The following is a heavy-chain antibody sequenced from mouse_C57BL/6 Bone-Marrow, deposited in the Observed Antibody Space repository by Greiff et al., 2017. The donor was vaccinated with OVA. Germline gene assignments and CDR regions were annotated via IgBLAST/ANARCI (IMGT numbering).Heavy chain of an antibody. D-gene: IGHD1-1*01. V-gene: IGHV5-6*01. Sequence: DVQLQESGGDLVKPGGSLKLSCAASGFTFTSYGMSWVRQTPDKRLEWVATISSGGSYTYYPDSVKGRFPISRDNAKNTLYLQMSSLKSEDTAMYYCARHSPIYYYGSSPYYYAMDYWGQGTSVTVSS. J-gene: IGHJ4*01. CDR1: GFTFTSYG. CDR3: ARHSPIYYYGSSPYYYAMDY. CDR2: ISSGGSYT.